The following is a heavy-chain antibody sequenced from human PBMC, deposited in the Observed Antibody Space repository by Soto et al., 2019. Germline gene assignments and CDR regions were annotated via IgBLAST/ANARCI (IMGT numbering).Heavy chain of an antibody. CDR2: IYYSGST. CDR1: GGSISSYY. V-gene: IGHV4-59*01. J-gene: IGHJ5*02. D-gene: IGHD3-3*01. CDR3: ARSRRITIFGVDLNWFDP. Sequence: PSETLSLTCTVSGGSISSYYWSWIRQPPGKGLEWIGYIYYSGSTDYNPSLKSRVTISVDTSKNQFSLKLSSVTAADTAVYYCARSRRITIFGVDLNWFDPWGQGTLVTVSS.